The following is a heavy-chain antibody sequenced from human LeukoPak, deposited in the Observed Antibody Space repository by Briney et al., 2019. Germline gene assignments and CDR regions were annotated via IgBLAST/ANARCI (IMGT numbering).Heavy chain of an antibody. CDR3: ARAPPRSHYYYYYMDV. V-gene: IGHV4-38-2*02. CDR2: IYHSGST. J-gene: IGHJ6*03. D-gene: IGHD3-10*01. Sequence: ASETLSLTCTVSGYSISSGYYWGWTRQPPGKGLEWIGSIYHSGSTYYNPSLKSRVTISVDTSKNQFSLKLSSVTAADTAVYYCARAPPRSHYYYYYMDVWGKGTTVTVSS. CDR1: GYSISSGYY.